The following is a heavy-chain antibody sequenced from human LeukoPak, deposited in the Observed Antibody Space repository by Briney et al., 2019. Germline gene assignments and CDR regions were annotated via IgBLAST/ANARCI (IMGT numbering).Heavy chain of an antibody. J-gene: IGHJ4*02. CDR3: ARDEDGSGSYDY. V-gene: IGHV3-64*01. Sequence: GGSLRLSCAASGFTFSSYAMHWVRQAPGKGLEYVSAISSNGGSTYYANSVKGRFTISRDNSKNTLYLQMGSLRAEDMAVYYCARDEDGSGSYDYWGQGTLVTVSS. CDR2: ISSNGGST. D-gene: IGHD3-10*01. CDR1: GFTFSSYA.